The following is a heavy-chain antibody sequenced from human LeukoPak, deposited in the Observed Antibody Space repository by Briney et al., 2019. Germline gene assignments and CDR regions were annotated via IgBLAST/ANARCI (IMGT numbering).Heavy chain of an antibody. Sequence: ASLKVSCKVSGYTLTELSMHWVRQAPGKGLEWMGGFDPEDGETIYAQKFQGRVTMTEDTSTDTVYMELSSVRSEDTAVYYCAGYDFWSGYYNNYWGQGTVVTVSS. CDR1: GYTLTELS. D-gene: IGHD3-3*01. CDR2: FDPEDGET. J-gene: IGHJ4*02. CDR3: AGYDFWSGYYNNY. V-gene: IGHV1-24*01.